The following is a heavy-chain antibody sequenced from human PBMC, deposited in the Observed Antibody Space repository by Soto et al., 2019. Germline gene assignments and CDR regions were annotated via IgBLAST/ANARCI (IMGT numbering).Heavy chain of an antibody. CDR3: ARMFYYGSETNIDWFDP. J-gene: IGHJ5*02. V-gene: IGHV1-8*01. D-gene: IGHD3-10*01. CDR2: MSPNNGHT. CDR1: GYTFTSYG. Sequence: ASVKVSCKASGYTFTSYGINWVRQAPGQGLEWMGWMSPNNGHTGYAQRIKGRVTMTRDTSISTAYMEQSSLTSDDTAVYYCARMFYYGSETNIDWFDPWGQGTQVTVSS.